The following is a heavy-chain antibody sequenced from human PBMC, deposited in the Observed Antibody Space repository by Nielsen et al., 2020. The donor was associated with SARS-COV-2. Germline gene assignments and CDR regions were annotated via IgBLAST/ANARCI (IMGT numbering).Heavy chain of an antibody. CDR3: ARDWSRAFDV. J-gene: IGHJ3*01. V-gene: IGHV3-30*03. Sequence: GGSLRLSCAVSGFTISNYGMQWVRQAPGKGLEWVATMSHDGRLKWYADSVKGRFTISRDYSKGTLHLQMNSLRVEDTAVYYCARDWSRAFDVWGQGTMVTVSS. CDR1: GFTISNYG. CDR2: MSHDGRLK.